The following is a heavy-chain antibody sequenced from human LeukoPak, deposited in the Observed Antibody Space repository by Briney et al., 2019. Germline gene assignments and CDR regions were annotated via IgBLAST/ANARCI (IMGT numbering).Heavy chain of an antibody. CDR2: ISAYNGNT. CDR1: GDTFTSYG. CDR3: ARGYSSGGSCYRNWFDP. J-gene: IGHJ5*02. V-gene: IGHV1-18*01. D-gene: IGHD2-15*01. Sequence: ASVKVSCKASGDTFTSYGISWVRQTPGQGLEWMGWISAYNGNTNYAQKLQGRVTMTTDTSTSTAYMELRSLRSDDTAVYYCARGYSSGGSCYRNWFDPWGQGTLVTVSS.